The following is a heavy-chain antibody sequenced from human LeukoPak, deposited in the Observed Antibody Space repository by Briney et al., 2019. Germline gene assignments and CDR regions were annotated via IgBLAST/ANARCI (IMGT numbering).Heavy chain of an antibody. CDR2: INPSGGST. J-gene: IGHJ6*02. D-gene: IGHD2-15*01. V-gene: IGHV1-46*01. Sequence: ASVKVSCKASGYTFTSYYMHWVRQAPGQGLGWMGLINPSGGSTNYAQRFQGRVTMTRDTSTSTIYMELSSLRSEDTAVYYCARGAASYYYGLDVWGQGTTVTVSS. CDR1: GYTFTSYY. CDR3: ARGAASYYYGLDV.